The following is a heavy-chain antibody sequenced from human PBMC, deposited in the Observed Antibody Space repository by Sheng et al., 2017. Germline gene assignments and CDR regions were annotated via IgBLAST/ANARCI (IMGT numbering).Heavy chain of an antibody. Sequence: QVQLQQWGAGLLKPSETLSLTCAVYGGSFSGYYWSWIRQPPGKGLEWIGEINHSGSTNYNPSLKSRVTISVDTSKNQFSLKLSSVTAADTAVYYCARGGPRRPTAKLLSSRHFDYWGQGTLVTVSS. CDR3: ARGGPRRPTAKLLSSRHFDY. CDR2: INHSGST. D-gene: IGHD2-2*01. V-gene: IGHV4-34*01. J-gene: IGHJ4*02. CDR1: GGSFSGYY.